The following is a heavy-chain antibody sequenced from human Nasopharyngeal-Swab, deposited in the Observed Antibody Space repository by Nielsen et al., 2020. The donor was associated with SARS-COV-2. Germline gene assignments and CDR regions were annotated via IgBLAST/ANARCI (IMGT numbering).Heavy chain of an antibody. CDR1: GYSISSGYY. Sequence: GSLRLSCTVSGYSISSGYYWGWIRQPPGKGLEWIGGIYHSGSTYYNPSLKSRLTISVDPSKNQVSLKLSSATAADTAVYYCARDFGDRYSSSALESWGQGTLVTVSS. D-gene: IGHD2-15*01. CDR3: ARDFGDRYSSSALES. CDR2: IYHSGST. V-gene: IGHV4-38-2*02. J-gene: IGHJ4*02.